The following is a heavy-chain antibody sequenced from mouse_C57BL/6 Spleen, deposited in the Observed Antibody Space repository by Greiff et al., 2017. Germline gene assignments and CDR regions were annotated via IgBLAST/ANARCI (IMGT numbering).Heavy chain of an antibody. V-gene: IGHV1-9*01. D-gene: IGHD4-1*01. Sequence: QVQLQQSGAELMKPGASVKLSCKATGYTFTGYWIEWVKQRPGHGLEWIGEILPGSGSTNYNGKFTGKAPFTADSSSNTAYMQLSSLTAEDSAIYYCARCGRGGYFDYWGQGTTLTVSS. CDR1: GYTFTGYW. J-gene: IGHJ2*01. CDR3: ARCGRGGYFDY. CDR2: ILPGSGST.